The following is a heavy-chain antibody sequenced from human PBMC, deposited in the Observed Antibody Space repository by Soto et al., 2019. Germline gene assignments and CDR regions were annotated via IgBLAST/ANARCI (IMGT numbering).Heavy chain of an antibody. CDR1: RFPFSGYS. CDR2: ISYGGSDK. D-gene: IGHD5-12*01. CDR3: ARGLTGYGGYGVDV. Sequence: QVQLVESGGGVVQPGRSLRLSCAASRFPFSGYSMHWVRQAPGKGLEWVALISYGGSDKSYADSVKGRFTISRDNSKNTLYLQMNSLRAEDTAVYYCARGLTGYGGYGVDVWGQGTTVTVSS. V-gene: IGHV3-30-3*01. J-gene: IGHJ6*02.